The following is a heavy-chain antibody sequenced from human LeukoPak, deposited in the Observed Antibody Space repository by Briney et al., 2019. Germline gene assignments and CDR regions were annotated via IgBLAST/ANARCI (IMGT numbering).Heavy chain of an antibody. D-gene: IGHD3-3*01. V-gene: IGHV4-59*01. CDR2: IYYSGST. CDR1: GGSISIYY. CDR3: ARDSWSGPNYYYYGMDV. J-gene: IGHJ6*02. Sequence: SETLSLTCTVSGGSISIYYWSWIRQPPGKGLEWIGYIYYSGSTNYNPSLKSRVTISVDTSKNQFSLKLSSVTAADTAVYYCARDSWSGPNYYYYGMDVWGQGTTVTVSS.